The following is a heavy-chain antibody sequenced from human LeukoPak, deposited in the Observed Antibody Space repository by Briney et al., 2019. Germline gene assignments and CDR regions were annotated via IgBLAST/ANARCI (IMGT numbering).Heavy chain of an antibody. Sequence: PSETLSLTCAVYGGSFSGYYWSWIRQPPGKGLEWIGEINHSGSTNYNPSLKSRVTISVDTSKNQFSLKLSSVTAADTAVYYCAKSGYCSSTSCYSRRNNWFDPWGQGTLVTVPS. CDR1: GGSFSGYY. J-gene: IGHJ5*02. CDR3: AKSGYCSSTSCYSRRNNWFDP. CDR2: INHSGST. D-gene: IGHD2-2*03. V-gene: IGHV4-34*01.